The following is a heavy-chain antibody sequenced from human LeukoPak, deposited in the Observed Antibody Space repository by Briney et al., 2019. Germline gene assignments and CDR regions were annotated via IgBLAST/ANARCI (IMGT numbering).Heavy chain of an antibody. CDR3: HCGGAFDQ. V-gene: IGHV3-7*01. CDR1: GFFFSNFW. CDR2: IKPDGSER. J-gene: IGHJ4*02. Sequence: GGSLRPSCAASGFFFSNFWMSWVRQALGKGLEWVAIIKPDGSERYYVDSVKGRFTISRDNAKNSLYLQMSSLRAEDTAVYYCHCGGAFDQWGQGTLVTVSS. D-gene: IGHD3-16*01.